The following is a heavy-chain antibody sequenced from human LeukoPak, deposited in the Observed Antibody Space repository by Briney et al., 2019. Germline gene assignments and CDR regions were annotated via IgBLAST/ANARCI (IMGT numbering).Heavy chain of an antibody. Sequence: SETLSLTCTVSGYSISSGYYWGWIRQPPGKGLEWIGSIYHSGSTYYNPSLKSRVTISVDTSKNQFSLKLSSVTAADTAVYYCARDPDTAMVIDAFDIWGQGTMVTVSS. V-gene: IGHV4-38-2*02. CDR1: GYSISSGYY. D-gene: IGHD5-18*01. J-gene: IGHJ3*02. CDR3: ARDPDTAMVIDAFDI. CDR2: IYHSGST.